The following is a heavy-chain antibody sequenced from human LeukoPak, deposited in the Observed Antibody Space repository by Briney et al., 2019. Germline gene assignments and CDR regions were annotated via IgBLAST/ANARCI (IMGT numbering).Heavy chain of an antibody. D-gene: IGHD6-13*01. V-gene: IGHV3-66*01. CDR2: IYSSGAT. J-gene: IGHJ4*02. CDR3: ARDRDSSSHFGY. Sequence: GGSLRLSCAASGVTVSSNYMSWVRQAPGKGLAWVSVIYSSGATFYADSVEGRFTISRDNSKNTLYLQMNSLRAEDTAVYYCARDRDSSSHFGYWGQGTLVTVSS. CDR1: GVTVSSNY.